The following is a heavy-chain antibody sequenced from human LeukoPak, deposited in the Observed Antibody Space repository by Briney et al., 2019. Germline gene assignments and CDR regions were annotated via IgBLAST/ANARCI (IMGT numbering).Heavy chain of an antibody. J-gene: IGHJ4*02. CDR2: ITSSGTSSSRFI. D-gene: IGHD6-13*01. V-gene: IGHV3-21*01. Sequence: GGSLRLSCEASGFNFFKYSISWVRQAPGKGLEWVSSITSSGTSSSRFIYYADSVRGRFTISRDNAQKSVSLQMNSLRAEDTAVYYCARASSSSWYIDVYFDYWGQGTLVTVSS. CDR1: GFNFFKYS. CDR3: ARASSSSWYIDVYFDY.